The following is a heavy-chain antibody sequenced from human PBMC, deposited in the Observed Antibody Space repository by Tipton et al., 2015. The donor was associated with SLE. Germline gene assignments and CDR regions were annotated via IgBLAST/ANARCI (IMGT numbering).Heavy chain of an antibody. CDR1: DGSFSGYH. CDR2: INYSGSS. V-gene: IGHV4-34*01. D-gene: IGHD3-10*01. Sequence: TLSLTCTIYDGSFSGYHWSWIRQTPGKGLEWIGEINYSGSSNYNPSLESRVTISIAPSMNQLSLTLSSVTAADTAFYYCARYRGVFVATIDYWGQGTLVTVSS. J-gene: IGHJ4*02. CDR3: ARYRGVFVATIDY.